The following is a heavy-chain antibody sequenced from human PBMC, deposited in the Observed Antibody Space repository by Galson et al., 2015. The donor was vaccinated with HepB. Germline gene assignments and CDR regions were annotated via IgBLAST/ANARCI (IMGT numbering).Heavy chain of an antibody. CDR3: ATGPKFRLAAYCGGDCYYALDP. D-gene: IGHD2-21*02. CDR1: GSTLTELS. J-gene: IGHJ5*02. CDR2: FDPDDGET. V-gene: IGHV1-24*01. Sequence: SVTVSCKVSGSTLTELSMHWVRQAPGKGLEWMGGFDPDDGETIYAQKFQGRVTMTEDTSTDTAYMELSSLRSKDTAVYYCATGPKFRLAAYCGGDCYYALDPWGLGILVIVSS.